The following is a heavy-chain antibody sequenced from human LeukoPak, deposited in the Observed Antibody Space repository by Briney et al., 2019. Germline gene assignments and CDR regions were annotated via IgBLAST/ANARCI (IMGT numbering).Heavy chain of an antibody. CDR2: ITGSGGNT. J-gene: IGHJ4*02. V-gene: IGHV3-23*01. D-gene: IGHD3-9*01. CDR3: AKWGDYDVLTGYYVSDY. CDR1: GLTFSNYA. Sequence: LPGGSLRLSCAASGLTFSNYAMSWVRQAPGKGLEWVSAITGSGGNTYYADSVKGRFTISRDNSKNTVFLQMNSLRAEDTAVYDCAKWGDYDVLTGYYVSDYWGQGTLVTVSS.